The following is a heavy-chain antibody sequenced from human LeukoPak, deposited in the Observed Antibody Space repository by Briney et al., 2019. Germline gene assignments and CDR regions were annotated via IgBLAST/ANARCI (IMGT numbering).Heavy chain of an antibody. CDR1: GGSFSGYY. J-gene: IGHJ4*02. V-gene: IGHV4-34*01. CDR3: ARHELNYYDSSGYYNY. D-gene: IGHD3-22*01. CDR2: INHSGST. Sequence: PSETLSLTCAVYGGSFSGYYWSWIRQPPGKGLEWIGEINHSGSTNYNPSLKSRVTISVDTSKNQFSLKLSSVTAADTAVYYCARHELNYYDSSGYYNYWGQGTLVTVSS.